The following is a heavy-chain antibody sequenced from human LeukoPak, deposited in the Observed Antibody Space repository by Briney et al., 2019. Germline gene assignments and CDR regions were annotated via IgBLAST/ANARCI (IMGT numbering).Heavy chain of an antibody. J-gene: IGHJ4*02. Sequence: PSETLSLTCAVYGGSFSGYYWSWIRQPPGKGLEWIGEINHSGSTNYNPSLKSRVTISVDTSKNQFSLKLSSVTAADTAVYYCARGRRRYGGEWGPYSSSWLDYWGQGTLVTVSS. CDR1: GGSFSGYY. CDR3: ARGRRRYGGEWGPYSSSWLDY. CDR2: INHSGST. D-gene: IGHD6-6*01. V-gene: IGHV4-34*01.